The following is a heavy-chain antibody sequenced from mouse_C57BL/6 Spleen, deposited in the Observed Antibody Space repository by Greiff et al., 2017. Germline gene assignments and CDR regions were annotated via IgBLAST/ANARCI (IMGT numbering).Heavy chain of an antibody. Sequence: QVQLQQPGAELVKPGASVKLSCKASGYTFTSYWITWVKQRPGQGLEWIGDIYPGSGSTNYNEKFKSKATLTVDTSSSTAYMQLSSLTSEDVAVYYCATSHGTLLFDYWGQGTTLTVSS. V-gene: IGHV1-55*01. CDR1: GYTFTSYW. CDR2: IYPGSGST. D-gene: IGHD2-1*01. CDR3: ATSHGTLLFDY. J-gene: IGHJ2*01.